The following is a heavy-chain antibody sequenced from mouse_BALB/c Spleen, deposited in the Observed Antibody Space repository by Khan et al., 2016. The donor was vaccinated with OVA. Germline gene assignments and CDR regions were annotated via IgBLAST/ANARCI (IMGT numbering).Heavy chain of an antibody. J-gene: IGHJ3*01. V-gene: IGHV1-7*01. Sequence: QVHVKQSGAELAKPGASVKMSCKTSGYSFLTYWIHWIKQSPGQGLEWIGYINPSTDYTEYNQKFKDKATLTADESSTTSFMQLSSLTYEDSAVYYCTRRGLYCIFPYWGQGTFVTVSA. CDR1: GYSFLTYW. CDR2: INPSTDYT. D-gene: IGHD2-12*01. CDR3: TRRGLYCIFPY.